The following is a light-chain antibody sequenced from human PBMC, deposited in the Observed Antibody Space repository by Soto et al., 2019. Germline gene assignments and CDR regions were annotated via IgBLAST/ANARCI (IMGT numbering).Light chain of an antibody. Sequence: EIVLTQSPGTLSLSPGERATLSCRASQSVSSSYLAWYQQKPGQAPRLLIYGASSRATGIPDRFSGSGYGTDFPLTISRLEPEDFAVYSCQQYGSSPSSTFGPGTKVDI. CDR1: QSVSSSY. CDR2: GAS. CDR3: QQYGSSPSST. V-gene: IGKV3-20*01. J-gene: IGKJ3*01.